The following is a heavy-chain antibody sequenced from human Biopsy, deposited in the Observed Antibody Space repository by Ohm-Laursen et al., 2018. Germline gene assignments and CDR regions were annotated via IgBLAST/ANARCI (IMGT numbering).Heavy chain of an antibody. CDR3: ARGMRSSGWPYFDS. J-gene: IGHJ4*02. D-gene: IGHD6-19*01. V-gene: IGHV4-61*01. Sequence: SDTLSLTWTVSGDSVSSGSFYWTWIRQPPGQGLEYIGYIYDRGSTANYNPSLESRVTMSVDMPKNQFSLKLSSVTAVDTAIYYCARGMRSSGWPYFDSWGQGTLVTVSS. CDR1: GDSVSSGSFY. CDR2: IYDRGSTA.